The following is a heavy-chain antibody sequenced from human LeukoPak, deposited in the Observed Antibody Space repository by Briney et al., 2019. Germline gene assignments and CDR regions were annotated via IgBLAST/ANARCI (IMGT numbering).Heavy chain of an antibody. J-gene: IGHJ4*02. V-gene: IGHV3-49*03. CDR2: IRSKDHGGTT. Sequence: GGSLRLSCTASGFTFGDYALSWFRQAPGKGLEWLSFIRSKDHGGTTEYAASVKGRFTISRDDSNSIAYLQMNSLIIEDTAVYFCTRDPHYYHGNPRDFWGQGTRVTVSS. CDR3: TRDPHYYHGNPRDF. CDR1: GFTFGDYA. D-gene: IGHD4-23*01.